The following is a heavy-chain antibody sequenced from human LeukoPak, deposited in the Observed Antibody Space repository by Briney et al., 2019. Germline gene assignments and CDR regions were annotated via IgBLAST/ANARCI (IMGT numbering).Heavy chain of an antibody. CDR1: GFTFSSYG. D-gene: IGHD4-17*01. Sequence: GGSLRLSCAASGFTFSSYGMHWVRQAPGKGLEWVAFIRYDGSNKYYADSVKGRFTISRDNSKNTLYLQMNSLRAEDTAVYYCARDRVGTTHAFDIWGQGTMVTVSS. J-gene: IGHJ3*02. V-gene: IGHV3-30*02. CDR3: ARDRVGTTHAFDI. CDR2: IRYDGSNK.